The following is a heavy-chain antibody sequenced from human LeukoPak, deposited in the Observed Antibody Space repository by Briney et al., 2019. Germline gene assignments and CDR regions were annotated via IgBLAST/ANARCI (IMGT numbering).Heavy chain of an antibody. D-gene: IGHD2-2*02. CDR3: ARLIGYCSSTSCYKSYYYYYYMDV. CDR1: GYTFTGYY. Sequence: ASVKVSCKASGYTFTGYYMRWVRQAPGQGLEWMGWINPNSGGTNYAQKFQGRVTMTRDTSISTAYMELSRLRSDDTAVYYCARLIGYCSSTSCYKSYYYYYYMDVWGKGTTVTVSS. V-gene: IGHV1-2*02. J-gene: IGHJ6*03. CDR2: INPNSGGT.